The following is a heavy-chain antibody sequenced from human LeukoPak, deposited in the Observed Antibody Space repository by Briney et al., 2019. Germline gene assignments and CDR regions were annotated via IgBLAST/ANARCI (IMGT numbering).Heavy chain of an antibody. CDR3: AKDQVGSSWSFQLFDY. CDR2: ISYDGSNK. Sequence: PGGSLRLSCAASGFTFSRYGMHWVRQAPGKGLEWVAVISYDGSNKYYGDSVKGRFTISRDNYKNTLYLQMNSLRAEDTAVYYCAKDQVGSSWSFQLFDYWGQGTLVTVSS. V-gene: IGHV3-30*18. CDR1: GFTFSRYG. J-gene: IGHJ4*02. D-gene: IGHD6-13*01.